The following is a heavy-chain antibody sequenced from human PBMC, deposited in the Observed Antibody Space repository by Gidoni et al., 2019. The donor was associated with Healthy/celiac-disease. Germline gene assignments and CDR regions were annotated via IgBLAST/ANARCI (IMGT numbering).Heavy chain of an antibody. V-gene: IGHV3-66*02. CDR2: IYSGGST. CDR1: AFPVSSNY. CDR3: ARDPIAEARYMDV. Sequence: EVQLVESGGGLVQPGGSLSLSCAASAFPVSSNYMSWVRQAPGKGLEWVSVIYSGGSTYYADSVKGRFTISRDNSKNTLYLQMNSLRAEDTAVYYCARDPIAEARYMDVWGKGTTVTVSS. D-gene: IGHD6-19*01. J-gene: IGHJ6*03.